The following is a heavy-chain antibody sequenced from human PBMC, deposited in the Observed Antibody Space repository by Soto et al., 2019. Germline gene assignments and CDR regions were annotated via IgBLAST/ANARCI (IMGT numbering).Heavy chain of an antibody. J-gene: IGHJ4*02. CDR2: IYYSGST. CDR3: ARRYGSAIDY. V-gene: IGHV4-59*08. Sequence: QVQLQESGPGLVKPSETLSLTCTVSGGTISSWYWSWIRQPPGKGLEWIGYIYYSGSTNCNPSLKCRVTIPVDTPNTQFSLKLTSLPAAHSAVYYCARRYGSAIDYWGQGTRGTVSS. D-gene: IGHD1-26*01. CDR1: GGTISSWY.